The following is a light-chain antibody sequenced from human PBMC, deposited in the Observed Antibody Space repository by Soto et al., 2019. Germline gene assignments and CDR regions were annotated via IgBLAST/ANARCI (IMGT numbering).Light chain of an antibody. CDR3: QQSYSTPPT. Sequence: DIQMTQSGSSLAASVGYRVTITCRASQSISSYLNWYQQKPGKAPTLLIYVASSLQSGVPSRFSGSGAGTDFTLTISSLQPEDFATYFCQQSYSTPPTFGQGTRLEI. CDR1: QSISSY. CDR2: VAS. J-gene: IGKJ5*01. V-gene: IGKV1-39*01.